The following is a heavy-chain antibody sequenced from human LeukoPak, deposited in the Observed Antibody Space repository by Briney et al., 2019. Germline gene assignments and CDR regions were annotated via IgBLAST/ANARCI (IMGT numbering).Heavy chain of an antibody. Sequence: SETLSLTCPVSGGSISSYYWSWIRQPPGKGLEWIGYIYTSGSTNYNPSLKSRVTISVDTSKNQFSLKLSSVTAADTAVYYCARHGDYGGNSMFDYWGQGTLVTVSS. V-gene: IGHV4-4*09. J-gene: IGHJ4*02. D-gene: IGHD4-23*01. CDR3: ARHGDYGGNSMFDY. CDR2: IYTSGST. CDR1: GGSISSYY.